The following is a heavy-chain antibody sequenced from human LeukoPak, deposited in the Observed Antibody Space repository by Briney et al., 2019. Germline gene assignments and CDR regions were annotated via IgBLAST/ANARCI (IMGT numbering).Heavy chain of an antibody. J-gene: IGHJ6*02. CDR1: GFTFSSYG. V-gene: IGHV3-30*18. CDR2: ISYDGSNK. D-gene: IGHD2-2*01. Sequence: GGSLRLSCAASGFTFSSYGMHWVRRAPGKGLEWVAVISYDGSNKYYADSVKGRFTISRDNSKNTLYLQMNSLRAEDTAVYYCAKCLPRCSSTGCEDPPYYYYGMGVWGQGTTVTVSS. CDR3: AKCLPRCSSTGCEDPPYYYYGMGV.